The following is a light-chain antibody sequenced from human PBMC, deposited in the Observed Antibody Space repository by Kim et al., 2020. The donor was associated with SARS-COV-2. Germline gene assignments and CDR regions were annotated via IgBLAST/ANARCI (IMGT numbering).Light chain of an antibody. V-gene: IGKV1-39*01. CDR1: QSINSF. CDR3: QQTYSTPRT. J-gene: IGKJ1*01. CDR2: AAS. Sequence: ASVADRVTITCGASQSINSFLNWYQQKPGKAPKLLIYAASSLQSGVPSRFSGSGSGTDFTLTISSLQPEDFATYFCQQTYSTPRTFGQGTKVDIK.